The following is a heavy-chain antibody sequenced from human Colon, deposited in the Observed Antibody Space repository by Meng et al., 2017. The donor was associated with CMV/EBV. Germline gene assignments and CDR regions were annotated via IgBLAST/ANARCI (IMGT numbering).Heavy chain of an antibody. Sequence: GESLKISCAASGFIFSNSGLHWVRQAPGKGLEWVAFITYDGSATKYVDSVKGRSTISRDNSKNMVFLEINSLRCEDSAVYYCAKDGGGPARSFEFWGQGTLVTVSS. CDR1: GFIFSNSG. D-gene: IGHD2-2*01. CDR3: AKDGGGPARSFEF. V-gene: IGHV3-30*02. CDR2: ITYDGSAT. J-gene: IGHJ1*01.